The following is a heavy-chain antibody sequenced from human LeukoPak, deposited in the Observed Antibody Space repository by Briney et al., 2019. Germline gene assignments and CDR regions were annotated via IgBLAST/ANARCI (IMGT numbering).Heavy chain of an antibody. D-gene: IGHD2-2*01. Sequence: SETLSLTCAVYGGSFSGYYWSWIRQPPGKGLEWIGEINHSGSTNYNPSLKSRVTISVDTSKNQFSLKLSSVTAADAAVYYCARGDPAPSYDYWGQGTLVTVSS. J-gene: IGHJ4*02. CDR3: ARGDPAPSYDY. V-gene: IGHV4-34*01. CDR1: GGSFSGYY. CDR2: INHSGST.